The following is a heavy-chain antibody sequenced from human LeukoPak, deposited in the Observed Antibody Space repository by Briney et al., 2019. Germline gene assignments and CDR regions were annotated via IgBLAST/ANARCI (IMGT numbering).Heavy chain of an antibody. CDR2: IYYSGSI. CDR1: GGSISSSSYY. J-gene: IGHJ5*02. D-gene: IGHD2-21*02. Sequence: SETLSLTCTVSGGSISSSSYYWGWIRQPPGKGLEWIGRIYYSGSINYNPSLKSRVTISVDTSKNQFSLKLSSVTAADTAVYYCARGDARWFDPWGQGTLVTVSS. CDR3: ARGDARWFDP. V-gene: IGHV4-39*07.